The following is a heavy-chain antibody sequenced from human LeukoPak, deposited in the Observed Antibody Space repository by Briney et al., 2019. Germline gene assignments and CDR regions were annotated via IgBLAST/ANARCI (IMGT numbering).Heavy chain of an antibody. Sequence: ASVKVSCKASGGTFSSYAIIWVRQAPGQGLEWMGGIVPNFGTANYAQKFQGRVTITTDESTSTAYMELSSLRSADKAVYYCARAYYHFWSGYPFDYWGQGTLVTVSS. V-gene: IGHV1-69*05. CDR2: IVPNFGTA. D-gene: IGHD3-3*01. CDR1: GGTFSSYA. CDR3: ARAYYHFWSGYPFDY. J-gene: IGHJ4*01.